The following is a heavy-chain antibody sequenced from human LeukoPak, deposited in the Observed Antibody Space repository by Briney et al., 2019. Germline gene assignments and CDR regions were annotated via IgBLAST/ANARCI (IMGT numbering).Heavy chain of an antibody. CDR2: ISLNSGSI. J-gene: IGHJ6*02. Sequence: PGGSLRLSCAASGFTFDDYAMHWVRQAPGKGLEWVSGISLNSGSIGYADSVKGRFTISRDNAKNSLYLQMNSLRAEDTALYYCAKGYYDFWSGDSGMDVWGQGTTVTVSS. CDR3: AKGYYDFWSGDSGMDV. CDR1: GFTFDDYA. D-gene: IGHD3-3*01. V-gene: IGHV3-9*01.